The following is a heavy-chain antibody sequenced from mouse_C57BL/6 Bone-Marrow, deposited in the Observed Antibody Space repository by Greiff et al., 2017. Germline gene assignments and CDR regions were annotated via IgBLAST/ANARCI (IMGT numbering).Heavy chain of an antibody. Sequence: QVQLQQSGAELARPGASVKLSCKASGYTFTSYGISWVKQRTGQGLEWIGEIYPRSGTTYYNDKFKGKATLTAAKSSSTAYMELRSLTSEDSAVYFCAKLGWLPYIYWGQGTTLTVSS. J-gene: IGHJ2*01. CDR1: GYTFTSYG. D-gene: IGHD2-3*01. CDR2: IYPRSGTT. V-gene: IGHV1-81*01. CDR3: AKLGWLPYIY.